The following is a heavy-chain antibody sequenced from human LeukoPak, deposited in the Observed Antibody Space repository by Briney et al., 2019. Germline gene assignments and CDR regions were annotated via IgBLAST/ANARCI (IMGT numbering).Heavy chain of an antibody. J-gene: IGHJ2*01. CDR1: GVSISSSSYY. Sequence: SETLSLTCTVSGVSISSSSYYWGWIRQPPGMGLEWIGEINHSGSTNYNPSLKRRVTITVDTSKNQFSLKLSSVTAADTAVYYCASSEYSSSSGRYFDLWGRGTLVTVSS. V-gene: IGHV4-39*07. D-gene: IGHD6-6*01. CDR3: ASSEYSSSSGRYFDL. CDR2: INHSGST.